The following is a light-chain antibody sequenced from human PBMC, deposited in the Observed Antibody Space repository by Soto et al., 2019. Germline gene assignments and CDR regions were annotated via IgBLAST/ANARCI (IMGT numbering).Light chain of an antibody. CDR2: DVS. CDR1: SSDVAGSNY. Sequence: QSVLTQPASVSGSRGQSITISCTGTSSDVAGSNYVSWYQHHPGKAPKLIIYDVSNRPSGVSYRFSGSKSGNTASLTISGLQAEYEADYYCSSYTSINTVVFGGGTKLTVL. V-gene: IGLV2-14*03. CDR3: SSYTSINTVV. J-gene: IGLJ2*01.